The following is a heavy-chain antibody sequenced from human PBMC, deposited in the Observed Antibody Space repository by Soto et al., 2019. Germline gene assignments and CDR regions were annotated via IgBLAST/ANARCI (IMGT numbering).Heavy chain of an antibody. CDR1: GFTFSNYW. CDR2: MKKDGSQK. Sequence: GGSLRLSCVAPGFTFSNYWMSWVRQAPGKGLEWVANMKKDGSQKYYVDSVKGRFTISRDNARNSLYLQMNSLRVEDTAVYYCARDWFDAWGQGTLVTVSS. CDR3: ARDWFDA. V-gene: IGHV3-7*01. J-gene: IGHJ5*02.